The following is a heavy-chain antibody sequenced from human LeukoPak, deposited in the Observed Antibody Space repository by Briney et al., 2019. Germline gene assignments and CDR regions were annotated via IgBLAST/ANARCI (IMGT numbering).Heavy chain of an antibody. Sequence: PSETLSLTCTVSGGSISSTTYYWGWIRQPPGKGLEWIGSILPGGNTNYSPSLGGRVTMFLDTSKNRFSLQLSSVTAADTAKYYCARGDKSGSKRDWGHWFDPWGPGILVPVST. CDR1: GGSISSTTYY. J-gene: IGHJ5*02. V-gene: IGHV4-39*02. CDR3: ARGDKSGSKRDWGHWFDP. CDR2: ILPGGNT. D-gene: IGHD6-13*01.